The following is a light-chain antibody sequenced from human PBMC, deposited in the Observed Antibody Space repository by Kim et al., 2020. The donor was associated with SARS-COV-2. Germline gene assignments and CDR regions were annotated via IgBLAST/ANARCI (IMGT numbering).Light chain of an antibody. CDR2: EDN. CDR3: QSYDSSSRV. V-gene: IGLV6-57*04. CDR1: NGSIARNS. J-gene: IGLJ2*01. Sequence: NFMLAQPHSVSGSPGKTVTIPCTRSNGSIARNSVQWYRQRPGSAPSIPIFEDNRRLAGVSDRVCGSIDSYSKSASLTISGLRTEDEADYYCQSYDSSSRVFGGGTKLTVL.